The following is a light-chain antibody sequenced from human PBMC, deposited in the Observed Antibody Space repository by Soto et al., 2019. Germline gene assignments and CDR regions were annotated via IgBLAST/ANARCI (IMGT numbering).Light chain of an antibody. CDR1: QSINSW. V-gene: IGKV1-5*03. J-gene: IGKJ2*01. CDR2: KAS. Sequence: DIQITQSPSTLSASVGDRVTITCRASQSINSWLAWYQQKPGKAPKLLMYKASSLESGVPSRFSGSGSGTEFTLTISSLQPDDFATYYCQQYNRYYTFGQGTKLEIK. CDR3: QQYNRYYT.